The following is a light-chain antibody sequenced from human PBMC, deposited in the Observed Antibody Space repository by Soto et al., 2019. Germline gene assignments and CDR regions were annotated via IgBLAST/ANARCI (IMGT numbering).Light chain of an antibody. CDR3: LIYYGGAWV. V-gene: IGLV7-43*01. J-gene: IGLJ3*02. Sequence: QTVVTQEPSLTVSPRGTVTLTCAASTGAVTSGYYANWFQRKPGQAPRSLIYSTSNKQSWTPARFSGSLLGGKAALTLSSVQPEDEAEYYCLIYYGGAWVFGGGTKLTVL. CDR1: TGAVTSGYY. CDR2: STS.